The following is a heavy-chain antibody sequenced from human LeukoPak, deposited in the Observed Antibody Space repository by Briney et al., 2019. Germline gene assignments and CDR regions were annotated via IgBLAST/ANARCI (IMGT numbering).Heavy chain of an antibody. V-gene: IGHV3-73*01. J-gene: IGHJ4*02. CDR1: GFTFSGSA. Sequence: GGSLRLSCAASGFTFSGSAMHWVRQASGKGLEWVGRIRSKANSYATAYAASVKGRFTISRDDSKNTAYLQMNSLKTEDTAVYYCTRHRSSGWYSNYDYWGQGTLVTVSS. CDR3: TRHRSSGWYSNYDY. D-gene: IGHD6-19*01. CDR2: IRSKANSYAT.